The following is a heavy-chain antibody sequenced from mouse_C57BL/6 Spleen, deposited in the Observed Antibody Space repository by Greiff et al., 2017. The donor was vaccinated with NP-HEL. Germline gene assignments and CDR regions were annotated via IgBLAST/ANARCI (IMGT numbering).Heavy chain of an antibody. CDR3: ARALLGYFDY. V-gene: IGHV5-17*01. CDR1: GFTFSDYG. CDR2: ISSGSSTI. D-gene: IGHD2-10*01. J-gene: IGHJ2*01. Sequence: EVKLVESGGGLVKPGGSLKLSCAASGFTFSDYGMHWVRQAPEKGLEWVAYISSGSSTIYYADTVKGRFTISRDNAKNTLFLQMTSLRSEDTAMYYCARALLGYFDYWGQGTTLTVSS.